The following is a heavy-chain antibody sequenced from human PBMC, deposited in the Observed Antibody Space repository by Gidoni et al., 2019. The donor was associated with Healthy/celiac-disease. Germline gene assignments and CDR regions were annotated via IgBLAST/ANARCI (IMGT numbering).Heavy chain of an antibody. V-gene: IGHV1-69*01. CDR2: IIPIFGTA. D-gene: IGHD2-15*01. J-gene: IGHJ4*02. CDR1: GGTFRSYA. CDR3: AREVVVVVAATTAAYYFDY. Sequence: QVQLVQSGAEVKKPGSSVKVSCKASGGTFRSYAISWVRQAPGQGLEWMGGIIPIFGTANYAQKFQGRVTITADESTSTAYMELSSLRSEDTAVYYCAREVVVVVAATTAAYYFDYWGQGTLVTVSS.